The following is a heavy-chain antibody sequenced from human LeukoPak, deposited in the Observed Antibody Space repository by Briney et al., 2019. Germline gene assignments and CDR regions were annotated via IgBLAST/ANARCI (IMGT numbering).Heavy chain of an antibody. CDR1: GFTFNTSL. CDR3: AREAGGIGTSCYEY. D-gene: IGHD2-2*01. J-gene: IGHJ4*02. CDR2: ISFDGTYK. V-gene: IGHV3-30*03. Sequence: GGSLRLSCAASGFTFNTSLMHWVRQAPGKGLEWAALISFDGTYKYYTDSLKGRFTISRDNSKNTVYLQMNSLRTDDTAIYYCAREAGGIGTSCYEYWGQGTLVTVSS.